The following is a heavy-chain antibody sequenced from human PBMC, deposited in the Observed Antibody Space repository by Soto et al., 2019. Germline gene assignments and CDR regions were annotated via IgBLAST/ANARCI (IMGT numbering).Heavy chain of an antibody. D-gene: IGHD3-3*01. CDR3: ARDHRITIFGVVTPVYGMDV. J-gene: IGHJ6*02. Sequence: ASVKVSCKASGYTFTSYGISWVRQAPGQGLEWMGWISAYNGNTNYAQKLQGRVTMTTDTSTSTAYMELRSLRSDDTAVYYCARDHRITIFGVVTPVYGMDVWGQGTTVTVSS. CDR1: GYTFTSYG. V-gene: IGHV1-18*04. CDR2: ISAYNGNT.